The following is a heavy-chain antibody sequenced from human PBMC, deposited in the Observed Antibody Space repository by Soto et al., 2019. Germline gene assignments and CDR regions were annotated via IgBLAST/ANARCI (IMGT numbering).Heavy chain of an antibody. D-gene: IGHD6-13*01. CDR2: IWFDGSKK. V-gene: IGHV3-33*01. Sequence: QVQLVESGGGVVQPGRSLRLSCATSGFSFRSHAMHWVRQAPGKGLEWVAQIWFDGSKKNYADSVKGRFTISRDNSKSMFYVQMDDLRAEDTAVYYCSRDGQQLAPYTMDVWGQGTTVTVSS. J-gene: IGHJ6*02. CDR1: GFSFRSHA. CDR3: SRDGQQLAPYTMDV.